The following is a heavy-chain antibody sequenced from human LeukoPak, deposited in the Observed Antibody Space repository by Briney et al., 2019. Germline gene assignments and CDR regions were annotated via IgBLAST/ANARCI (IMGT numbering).Heavy chain of an antibody. CDR1: GFTFSSYA. D-gene: IGHD5-12*01. CDR2: ISGTDERT. Sequence: AGGSLRLSCAASGFTFSSYAMHWVRQAPGKGLEWVSDISGTDERTYYADSVKGRFTISRDNSKNTLYLQMNSLRAEDTAVYYCARGPSGYHNTGGQGTLVTVSS. V-gene: IGHV3-23*01. CDR3: ARGPSGYHNT. J-gene: IGHJ4*02.